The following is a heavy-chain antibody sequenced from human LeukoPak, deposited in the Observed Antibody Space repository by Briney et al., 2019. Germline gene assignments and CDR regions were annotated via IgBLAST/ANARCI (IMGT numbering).Heavy chain of an antibody. CDR1: GYSFTNYW. V-gene: IGHV5-51*01. J-gene: IGHJ4*02. Sequence: GESLKISCQGFGYSFTNYWIGWVRQMPGKGLEWMGIIYPGDSDTRYSPSFQGQVTISADKSISTAYLQWSSLKASDTAMYYCARQGIYSSPRAPFDHWGQGTLVTVSS. D-gene: IGHD6-13*01. CDR3: ARQGIYSSPRAPFDH. CDR2: IYPGDSDT.